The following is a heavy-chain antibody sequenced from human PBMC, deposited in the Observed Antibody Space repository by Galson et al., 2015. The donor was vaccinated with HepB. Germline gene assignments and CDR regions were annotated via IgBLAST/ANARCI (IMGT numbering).Heavy chain of an antibody. CDR2: IYYSGST. D-gene: IGHD3-22*01. J-gene: IGHJ6*03. CDR1: GGAVSSGSYY. Sequence: ETLSLTCTVSGGAVSSGSYYWSWIRQPPGKGLEWIGYIYYSGSTNYNPSLKSRVTISVDTSKNQFSLKLSSVTAADTAVYYCARVRKYYDSSGYYYYYYMDVWGKGTTVTVSS. CDR3: ARVRKYYDSSGYYYYYYMDV. V-gene: IGHV4-61*01.